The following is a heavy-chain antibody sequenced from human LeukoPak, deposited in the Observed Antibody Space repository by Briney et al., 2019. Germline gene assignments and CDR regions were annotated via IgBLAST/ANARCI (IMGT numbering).Heavy chain of an antibody. D-gene: IGHD3-22*01. V-gene: IGHV4-59*01. CDR2: IYYSGST. CDR3: ARAGPDYYDSSGYYYDY. CDR1: GDSISSYY. Sequence: SETLSLTCTVSGDSISSYYWSWIRQSPGKGLEWIGYIYYSGSTNYSPSLKSRVTISVDTSKNQFSLKLSSVTAADTAVYYCARAGPDYYDSSGYYYDYWGQGTLVTVSS. J-gene: IGHJ4*02.